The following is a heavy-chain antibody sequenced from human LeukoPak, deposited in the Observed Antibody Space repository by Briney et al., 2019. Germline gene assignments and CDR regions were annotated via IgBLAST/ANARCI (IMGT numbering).Heavy chain of an antibody. V-gene: IGHV4-38-2*02. J-gene: IGHJ4*02. CDR1: GYSISNDYY. CDR3: ARVPRPTYCGGDCSVYYYFDY. Sequence: SETLSLTCTVSGYSISNDYYWGWIRQSPGKGLEWIGSIYHSGSTYYNPSLKSRVTISVDTSKNQFSLKLSSVTAADTAVYYCARVPRPTYCGGDCSVYYYFDYWGQGTLVTVSS. CDR2: IYHSGST. D-gene: IGHD2-21*02.